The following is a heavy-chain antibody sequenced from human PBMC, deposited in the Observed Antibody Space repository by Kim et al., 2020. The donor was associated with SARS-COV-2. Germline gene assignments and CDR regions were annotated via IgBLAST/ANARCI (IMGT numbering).Heavy chain of an antibody. Sequence: SETLSLTCTVSGGSISSSSYYWGWIRQPPGKGLEWIGSIYYSGSTYYNPSLKSRVTISVDTSKNQFSLKLSSVTAADTAVYYCASYDYVWGSYRYGADDAFDIWGQGTMVTVSS. D-gene: IGHD3-16*02. J-gene: IGHJ3*02. CDR3: ASYDYVWGSYRYGADDAFDI. CDR2: IYYSGST. CDR1: GGSISSSSYY. V-gene: IGHV4-39*01.